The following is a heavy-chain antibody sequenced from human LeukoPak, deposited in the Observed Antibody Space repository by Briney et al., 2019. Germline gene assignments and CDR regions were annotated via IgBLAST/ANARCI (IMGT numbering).Heavy chain of an antibody. J-gene: IGHJ5*02. D-gene: IGHD2-15*01. CDR3: VRGRERVAATNNWFDP. CDR2: INSDGSST. V-gene: IGHV3-74*01. Sequence: QAGGSLRLSCAASGFTFSSYGMSWVRQAPGKGLVWVSRINSDGSSTSYADSVKGRFTISRDNAKNTLYLQMNSLRAEDTAVYYCVRGRERVAATNNWFDPWGQGTLVTVSS. CDR1: GFTFSSYG.